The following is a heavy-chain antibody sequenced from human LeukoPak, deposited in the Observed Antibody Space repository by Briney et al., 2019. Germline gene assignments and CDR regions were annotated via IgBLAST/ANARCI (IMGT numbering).Heavy chain of an antibody. V-gene: IGHV3-23*01. J-gene: IGHJ4*02. Sequence: GGSLRLSCAASGFTFSSYAMSWVPQAPGKGLEWVSAISGSGGSTYYADSVKGRFTISRDNSKNTLYLQMNSLRAEDTAVYYCAKPRSSGYYFYFDYWGQGTLVTVSS. CDR3: AKPRSSGYYFYFDY. CDR1: GFTFSSYA. CDR2: ISGSGGST. D-gene: IGHD3-22*01.